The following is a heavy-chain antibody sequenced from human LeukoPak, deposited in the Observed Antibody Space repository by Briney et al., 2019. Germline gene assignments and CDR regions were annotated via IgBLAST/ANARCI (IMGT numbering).Heavy chain of an antibody. CDR3: ARGLVKPCVTIFAVVTHRGIVWFDP. CDR1: GSTFTSYD. J-gene: IGHJ5*02. D-gene: IGHD3-3*01. Sequence: ASVKVSCKASGSTFTSYDINWVRQAPGQGLEWMGWMNPNSGNTGYAQKFQGRVTMTRNTSISTAYMELSSLSSEDTAVYYCARGLVKPCVTIFAVVTHRGIVWFDPWGQGTLVTVSS. CDR2: MNPNSGNT. V-gene: IGHV1-8*01.